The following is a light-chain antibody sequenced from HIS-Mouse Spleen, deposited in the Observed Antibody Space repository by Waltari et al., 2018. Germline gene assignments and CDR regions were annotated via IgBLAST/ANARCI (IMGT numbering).Light chain of an antibody. V-gene: IGKV1-9*01. J-gene: IGKJ4*01. CDR3: QQLNSYPQET. CDR2: AAS. CDR1: QGISSY. Sequence: DIQLTQSPSFLSASVGDRVTITCRASQGISSYLAWYQQKPGKAPKLLIYAASTLQSGFPSRFSGSGSGTEFTLTISSLQPEDFATYYCQQLNSYPQETFGGGTKVEIK.